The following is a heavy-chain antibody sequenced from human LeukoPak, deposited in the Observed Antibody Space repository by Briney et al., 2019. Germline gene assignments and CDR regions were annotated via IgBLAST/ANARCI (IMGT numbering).Heavy chain of an antibody. D-gene: IGHD5-18*01. CDR3: ARVVDTHFDY. Sequence: PGGSLRLSCAASGFTFSSYWMHWVRQAPGKRVVWVSRIKSDGSTTTYADSVKGRFTISRDNAKNTLYLQMNSLRAEDTAVYYCARVVDTHFDYWGQGTLVTVSS. CDR1: GFTFSSYW. J-gene: IGHJ4*02. CDR2: IKSDGSTT. V-gene: IGHV3-74*01.